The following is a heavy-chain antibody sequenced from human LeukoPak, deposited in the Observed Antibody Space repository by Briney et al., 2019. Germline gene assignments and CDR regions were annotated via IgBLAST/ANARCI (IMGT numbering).Heavy chain of an antibody. CDR1: GYTFTSYG. CDR3: ARDLTPENCSGGTCYQYFDY. J-gene: IGHJ4*02. V-gene: IGHV1-18*01. D-gene: IGHD2-15*01. Sequence: ASVKVSCKASGYTFTSYGISWVRQAPGQGLEWMGWISAYNGNTNYAQKFQGRVIMTTDTSTSTAYLELRSLRSDDTAVYYCARDLTPENCSGGTCYQYFDYWGQGTLVAVSS. CDR2: ISAYNGNT.